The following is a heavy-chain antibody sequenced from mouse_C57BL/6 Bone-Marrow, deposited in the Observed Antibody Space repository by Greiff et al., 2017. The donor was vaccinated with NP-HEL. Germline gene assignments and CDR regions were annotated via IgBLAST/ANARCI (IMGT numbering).Heavy chain of an antibody. V-gene: IGHV1-52*01. J-gene: IGHJ1*03. D-gene: IGHD1-1*01. CDR3: ARKDGSSYVLYFDV. CDR1: GYTFTSYW. CDR2: IDPSDSET. Sequence: QVQLQQSGAELVRPGSSVKLSCKASGYTFTSYWMHWVKQRPIQGLEWIGNIDPSDSETHYNQKFKDKATLTVDKSSSTAYIQLSSLTSEDSAVYYCARKDGSSYVLYFDVWGTGTTVTVSS.